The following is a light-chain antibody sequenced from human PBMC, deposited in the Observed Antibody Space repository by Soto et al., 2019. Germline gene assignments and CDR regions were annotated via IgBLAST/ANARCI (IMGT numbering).Light chain of an antibody. V-gene: IGKV1-39*01. CDR3: QQSFGTPRT. CDR2: AAS. CDR1: QSISTH. Sequence: TQSPSSLSASVGDRVTITCRASQSISTHLNWYQRKPGKAPKFLIYAASSLQSGVPSRLSGSGSGTEFTLTINNLQPEDFGIYYCQQSFGTPRTFGQGTKVEIK. J-gene: IGKJ1*01.